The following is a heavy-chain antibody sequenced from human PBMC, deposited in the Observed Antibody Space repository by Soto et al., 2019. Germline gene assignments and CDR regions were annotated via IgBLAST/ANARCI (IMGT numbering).Heavy chain of an antibody. CDR2: ISYDGSNK. CDR1: GFTFSSYA. Sequence: GGSLRLSCAASGFTFSSYAMHWVRQAPGKGLEWVAVISYDGSNKYYADSVKGRFTISRDNSKNTLYLQMNSLRAEDTAVYYCARGGQGYSGYGDYYGMDVWGQGTTVTVSS. V-gene: IGHV3-30-3*01. CDR3: ARGGQGYSGYGDYYGMDV. J-gene: IGHJ6*02. D-gene: IGHD5-12*01.